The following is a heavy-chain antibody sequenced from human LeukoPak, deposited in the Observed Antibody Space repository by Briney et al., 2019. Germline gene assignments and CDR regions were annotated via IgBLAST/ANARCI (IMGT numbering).Heavy chain of an antibody. Sequence: GGSLRPSCAASGFTVSSNYMSWVRQAPGKGLEWVSVIYSGGSAYYADSVKGRFTISRDNSKNTLYLQMNSLRAEDTAVYYCARRNCSSTSCYDYYYYYMDVWGKGTTVTVSS. V-gene: IGHV3-53*01. J-gene: IGHJ6*03. CDR1: GFTVSSNY. CDR2: IYSGGSA. D-gene: IGHD2-2*01. CDR3: ARRNCSSTSCYDYYYYYMDV.